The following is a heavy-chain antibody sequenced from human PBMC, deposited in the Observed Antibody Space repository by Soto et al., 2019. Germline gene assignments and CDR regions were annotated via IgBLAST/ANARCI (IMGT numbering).Heavy chain of an antibody. D-gene: IGHD3-3*01. Sequence: GGSLRLSCAASGFTFSSYAMHWVRQAPGKGLEWVAVISYDGSNKYYADSVKGRFTISRDNSKNSLYLQMNSLRAEDTAVYYCARESVFWSGYYLMNYYYGMDVWGQGTTVTVSS. CDR3: ARESVFWSGYYLMNYYYGMDV. J-gene: IGHJ6*02. CDR2: ISYDGSNK. V-gene: IGHV3-30-3*01. CDR1: GFTFSSYA.